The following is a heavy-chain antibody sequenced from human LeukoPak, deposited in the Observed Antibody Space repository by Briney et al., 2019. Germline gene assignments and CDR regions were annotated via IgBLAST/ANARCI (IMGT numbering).Heavy chain of an antibody. CDR1: GFTFSSYE. CDR2: LYSGGST. J-gene: IGHJ3*01. D-gene: IGHD6-19*01. V-gene: IGHV3-66*01. CDR3: ARGMEAGSDWQDAFHV. Sequence: GGSLRLSCAASGFTFSSYEMNWVRQAPGKGLEWVSVLYSGGSTYYADSVKGRFAISRDNSKNSPYFQMNSLRAEDTAVYYCARGMEAGSDWQDAFHVWGRGTMATVSS.